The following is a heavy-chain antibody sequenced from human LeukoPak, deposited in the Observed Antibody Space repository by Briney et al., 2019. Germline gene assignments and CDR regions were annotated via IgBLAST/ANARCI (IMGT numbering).Heavy chain of an antibody. CDR3: ARDEPLYCTNGVCLNWFDP. J-gene: IGHJ5*02. D-gene: IGHD2-8*01. Sequence: SQTLSLTCAISGDSVSSNSAAWNWIRQSPSRGLEWLGRTYYRSKWYNDYAVSVKSRITINPDTSKNQFSLQLNSVTPEDTAEYYCARDEPLYCTNGVCLNWFDPWGQGTLVTVSS. CDR2: TYYRSKWYN. CDR1: GDSVSSNSAA. V-gene: IGHV6-1*01.